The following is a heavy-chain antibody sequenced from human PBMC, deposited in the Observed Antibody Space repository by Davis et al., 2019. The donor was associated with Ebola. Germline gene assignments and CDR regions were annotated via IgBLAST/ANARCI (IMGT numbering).Heavy chain of an antibody. CDR1: GFTFSDYY. V-gene: IGHV3-23*01. J-gene: IGHJ6*02. CDR2: ISGSGEST. Sequence: PGGSLRLSCTASGFTFSDYYMSWIRQAPGKGLEWVSGISGSGESTYYADSVKGRFTISRDNSKNTLYLQMNSLRAEDSAVYYCAKEKYSSGWYNKGYYAMDVWGQGTTVTVSS. D-gene: IGHD6-19*01. CDR3: AKEKYSSGWYNKGYYAMDV.